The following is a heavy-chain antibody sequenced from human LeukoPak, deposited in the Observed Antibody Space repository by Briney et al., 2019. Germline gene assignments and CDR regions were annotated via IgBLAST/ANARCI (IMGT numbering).Heavy chain of an antibody. CDR3: ARSLGYSYGYAPGY. J-gene: IGHJ4*02. CDR2: IYSGGST. V-gene: IGHV3-66*01. CDR1: GFTVSSNY. D-gene: IGHD5-18*01. Sequence: GGSLRLSCAASGFTVSSNYMSWVRQAPGKGLEWVSVIYSGGSTYYADSVKGRFTISRDNSKNTLYLQMNSLRAEDTAVYYCARSLGYSYGYAPGYWGQGTLVTVSS.